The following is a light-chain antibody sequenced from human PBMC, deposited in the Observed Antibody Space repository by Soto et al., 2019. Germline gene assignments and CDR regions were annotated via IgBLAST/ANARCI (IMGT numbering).Light chain of an antibody. CDR3: HQYNNWPPGT. V-gene: IGKV3-15*01. CDR1: QSVGSN. CDR2: HAS. J-gene: IGKJ1*01. Sequence: EIVMTQSPATLSVSPGERATLSCRASQSVGSNLAWYQQKPGQAPRLLIHHASTRAAGGPARFSGSGSGTEFTLTISSLQSEDFAVYYCHQYNNWPPGTFGQGTKVEIK.